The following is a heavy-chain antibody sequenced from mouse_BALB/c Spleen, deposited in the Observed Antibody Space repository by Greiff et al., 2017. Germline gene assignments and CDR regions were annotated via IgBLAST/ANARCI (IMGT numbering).Heavy chain of an antibody. CDR1: GYSFTSYY. Sequence: EVKLMESGPELMKPGASVKISCKASGYSFTSYYMHWVKQSHGKSLEWIGYIDPFNGGTSYNQKFKGKATLTVDKSSSTAYMHLSSLTSEDSAVYYCARLGTTGWYFDVWGAGTTVTVSS. CDR3: ARLGTTGWYFDV. CDR2: IDPFNGGT. J-gene: IGHJ1*01. D-gene: IGHD2-12*01. V-gene: IGHV1S135*01.